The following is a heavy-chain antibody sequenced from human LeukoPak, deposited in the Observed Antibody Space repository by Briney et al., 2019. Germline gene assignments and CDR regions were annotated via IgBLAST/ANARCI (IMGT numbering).Heavy chain of an antibody. J-gene: IGHJ4*02. Sequence: ASVNVSCKASGYTFSNYGISWVRQAPGQGLEWMGWISAHEGNTHYAQKFQGRVTMTTDTSTTTVHMELRSLTSDDTALYYCARDVGWIVQPTKLDKWGQGTRVTVSS. D-gene: IGHD5-12*01. V-gene: IGHV1-18*01. CDR3: ARDVGWIVQPTKLDK. CDR1: GYTFSNYG. CDR2: ISAHEGNT.